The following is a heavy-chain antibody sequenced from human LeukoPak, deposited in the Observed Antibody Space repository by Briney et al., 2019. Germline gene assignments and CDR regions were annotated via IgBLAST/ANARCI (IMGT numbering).Heavy chain of an antibody. Sequence: GGSLRLSCVASGFTFSVHGMTWVRQAPGEGLEWVSSVGGGIDIYYADSVKGRFTASRDDSMKTVYLQMNSLRAEDTAVYYCAKDATPHIGIWDNFDHWGQGTPVTVSS. D-gene: IGHD1-26*01. CDR1: GFTFSVHG. V-gene: IGHV3-23*01. CDR2: VGGGIDI. J-gene: IGHJ4*02. CDR3: AKDATPHIGIWDNFDH.